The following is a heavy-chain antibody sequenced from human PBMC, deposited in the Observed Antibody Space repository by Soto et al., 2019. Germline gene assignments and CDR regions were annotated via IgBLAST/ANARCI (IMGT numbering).Heavy chain of an antibody. CDR1: GFTFSSYG. J-gene: IGHJ6*02. CDR2: IWYDGSNK. D-gene: IGHD1-26*01. Sequence: GGSLRLSCAASGFTFSSYGMHWVRQAPGKGLEWVAVIWYDGSNKYYADSVKGRFTISRDNSKNTLFLQMNSLRAEDTAVYYCARSGIVGARDYYYGMDVWGQGTKVTVSS. V-gene: IGHV3-33*01. CDR3: ARSGIVGARDYYYGMDV.